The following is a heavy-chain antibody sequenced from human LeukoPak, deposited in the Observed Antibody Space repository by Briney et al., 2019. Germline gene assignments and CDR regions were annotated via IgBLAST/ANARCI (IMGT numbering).Heavy chain of an antibody. CDR2: IYSGGST. V-gene: IGHV3-53*01. J-gene: IGHJ4*02. Sequence: GGSLRLSCAASGFTVSSNYMSWVRQAPGEGLEWVSVIYSGGSTYYADSVKGRFTISRDNPKNTLYLQMNSLRVEDTAVYYCARDEWVGDVGYDYWGQGTLVTVSS. CDR3: ARDEWVGDVGYDY. D-gene: IGHD3-10*01. CDR1: GFTVSSNY.